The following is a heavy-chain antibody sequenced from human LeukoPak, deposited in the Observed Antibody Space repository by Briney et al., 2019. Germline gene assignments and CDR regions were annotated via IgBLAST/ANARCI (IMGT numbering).Heavy chain of an antibody. CDR1: GGSISSSSDY. CDR3: ARLTVGYCGGGSCAGWDC. D-gene: IGHD2-15*01. CDR2: INYSGRA. Sequence: SETLSLTCTVSGGSISSSSDYWGWIRQPPGKGLEWIGSINYSGRAYYNPSLKSRVTISVDTSKNQFSVKLSSVTAADTTVYYCARLTVGYCGGGSCAGWDCWGQGTLVTVSS. V-gene: IGHV4-39*01. J-gene: IGHJ4*02.